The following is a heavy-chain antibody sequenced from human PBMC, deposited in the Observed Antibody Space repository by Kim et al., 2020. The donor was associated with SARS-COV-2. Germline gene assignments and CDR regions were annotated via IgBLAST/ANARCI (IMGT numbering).Heavy chain of an antibody. CDR3: AKERGLWFGSLFDY. V-gene: IGHV3-23*01. J-gene: IGHJ4*02. D-gene: IGHD3-10*01. Sequence: ADSVQGRFTISSDNSKNTLYLQMNSLRAEDTAVYYCAKERGLWFGSLFDYWGQGTLVTVSS.